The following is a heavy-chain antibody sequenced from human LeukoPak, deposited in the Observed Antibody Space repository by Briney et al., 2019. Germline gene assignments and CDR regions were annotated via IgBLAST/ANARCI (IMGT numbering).Heavy chain of an antibody. CDR1: GYTFTSYY. Sequence: ASVKVSCKASGYTFTSYYMHWMRHAPGQGLEWMGIINPSGGSTSYAQKFQGRVTMTRDTSTSTVYMELSSLRSEDTAVYYCAREDSSGWYVFDYWGQGTLVTVSS. CDR2: INPSGGST. CDR3: AREDSSGWYVFDY. V-gene: IGHV1-46*01. D-gene: IGHD6-19*01. J-gene: IGHJ4*02.